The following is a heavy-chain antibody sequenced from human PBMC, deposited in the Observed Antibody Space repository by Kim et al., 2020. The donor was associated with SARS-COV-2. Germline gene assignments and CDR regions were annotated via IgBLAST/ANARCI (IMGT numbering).Heavy chain of an antibody. J-gene: IGHJ4*02. CDR3: AKGGDSSSWTTYFDY. Sequence: GGSLRLSCAASGFTFDDYAMHWVRQAPGKGLEWVSGISWNSGSIGYADSVKGRFTISRDNAKNSLYLQMNSLRAEDTALYYCAKGGDSSSWTTYFDYWGQGTLVTVSS. D-gene: IGHD6-13*01. V-gene: IGHV3-9*01. CDR1: GFTFDDYA. CDR2: ISWNSGSI.